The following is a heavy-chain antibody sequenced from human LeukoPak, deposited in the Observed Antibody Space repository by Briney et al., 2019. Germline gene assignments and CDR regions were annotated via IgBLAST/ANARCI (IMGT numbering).Heavy chain of an antibody. J-gene: IGHJ4*02. CDR3: ARRRGYGYELDY. CDR2: IYPGYSDT. CDR1: GYTFTSCW. Sequence: GESLKISCKGSGYTFTSCWIGWVRQMPGKGLEWMGFIYPGYSDTRYSPSFQGQVTISADKSISTVYLQWSSLKASDIAMYYCARRRGYGYELDYWGQGTLVTVSS. D-gene: IGHD5-18*01. V-gene: IGHV5-51*01.